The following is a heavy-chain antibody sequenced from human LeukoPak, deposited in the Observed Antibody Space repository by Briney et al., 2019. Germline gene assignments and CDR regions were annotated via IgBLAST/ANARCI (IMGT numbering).Heavy chain of an antibody. CDR3: ARDRYSSGCFDY. CDR2: ISESGDST. V-gene: IGHV3-21*01. CDR1: GFSFKSYA. Sequence: GGSLRLSCAASGFSFKSYAMNWVRQAPGKGLEWVSSISESGDSTHYADSVKGRFTISRDNAKNSLYLQMNSLRAEDTAVYYCARDRYSSGCFDYWGQGTLVTVSS. D-gene: IGHD6-19*01. J-gene: IGHJ4*02.